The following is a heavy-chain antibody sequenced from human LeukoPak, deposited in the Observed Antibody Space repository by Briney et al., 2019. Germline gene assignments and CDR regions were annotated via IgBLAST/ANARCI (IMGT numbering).Heavy chain of an antibody. CDR2: INWNGDDT. Sequence: GGSLRLSCEASGFSFDDYGMSWVRQAPGKGLEWVSSINWNGDDTSYAVSVKGRFTIFRDNAQKSLYLQMDSLRAEDTAFYFCARDGEIVGARFDYWGQGTLVTVSS. J-gene: IGHJ4*02. CDR3: ARDGEIVGARFDY. CDR1: GFSFDDYG. V-gene: IGHV3-20*04. D-gene: IGHD1-26*01.